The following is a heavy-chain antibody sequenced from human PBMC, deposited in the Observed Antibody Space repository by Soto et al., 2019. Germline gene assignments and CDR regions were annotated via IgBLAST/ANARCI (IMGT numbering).Heavy chain of an antibody. J-gene: IGHJ6*02. CDR3: SGGSYFYYYGMDV. V-gene: IGHV3-23*01. CDR2: ISGSGGST. D-gene: IGHD1-26*01. CDR1: GFTFSSYA. Sequence: EVQLLESGGGLVQPGGSLRLSCAASGFTFSSYAMSWVRQAPGKGLEWVSAISGSGGSTYYADSVKGRFTISRDNSKNTLYLQMNSLRAEDTAVYYCSGGSYFYYYGMDVWGQGTTVTVSS.